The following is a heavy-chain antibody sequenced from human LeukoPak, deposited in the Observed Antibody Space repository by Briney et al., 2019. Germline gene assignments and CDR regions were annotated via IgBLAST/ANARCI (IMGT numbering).Heavy chain of an antibody. CDR1: GFIFSNAW. Sequence: GGSLRLSCAASGFIFSNAWMSWVRQAPGKGLEWVGRITSKTDGGTADYTPPVKGRFTILRDDSKNTLSLQVNSLKTEDTAVYYCTTVGPSGSYFPLDYWGQGTLATVSS. CDR2: ITSKTDGGTA. V-gene: IGHV3-15*01. J-gene: IGHJ4*02. D-gene: IGHD3-10*01. CDR3: TTVGPSGSYFPLDY.